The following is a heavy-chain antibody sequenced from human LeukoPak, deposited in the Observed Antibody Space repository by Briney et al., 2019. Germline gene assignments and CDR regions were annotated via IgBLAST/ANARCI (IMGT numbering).Heavy chain of an antibody. CDR2: IYSGGST. CDR1: GFTFGSYG. Sequence: GGSLRLSCAASGFTFGSYGMHWVRQAPGKGLEWVSVIYSGGSTYYADSVKGRFTISRDNPKNTLYLQMNSLRAEDTAVYYCARVNNSSSWYDGGAFDIWGQGTMVTVSS. CDR3: ARVNNSSSWYDGGAFDI. D-gene: IGHD6-13*01. V-gene: IGHV3-53*01. J-gene: IGHJ3*02.